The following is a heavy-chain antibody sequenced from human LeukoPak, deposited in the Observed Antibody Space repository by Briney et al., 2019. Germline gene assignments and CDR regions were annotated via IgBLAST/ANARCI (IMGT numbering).Heavy chain of an antibody. CDR1: GYSFTSYW. CDR2: IYPGDSDT. D-gene: IGHD2-2*01. Sequence: GESLKISCKGSGYSFTSYWIGWVRRMPGKGLGWMGIIYPGDSDTRYSPSFQGQVTISADKSISTAYLQWSSLKASDTAMYYCARLLGPDVVVPAATLGWFDPWGQGTLVTVSS. V-gene: IGHV5-51*01. CDR3: ARLLGPDVVVPAATLGWFDP. J-gene: IGHJ5*02.